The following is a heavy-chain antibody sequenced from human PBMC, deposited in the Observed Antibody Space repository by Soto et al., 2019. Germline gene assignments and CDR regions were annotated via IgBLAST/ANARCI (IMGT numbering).Heavy chain of an antibody. CDR2: IYPGDSDS. CDR1: GFTFTSYW. V-gene: IGHV5-51*01. J-gene: IGHJ4*02. D-gene: IGHD2-2*01. Sequence: GESLKISCKGSGFTFTSYWIAWVRQMPGKGLEWMGIIYPGDSDSSYSPSFQGQVTISADKSINIAYLHWSSLKASDTAIYYCAKHEGYCSTTTCSNFDYWGQGTLVTV. CDR3: AKHEGYCSTTTCSNFDY.